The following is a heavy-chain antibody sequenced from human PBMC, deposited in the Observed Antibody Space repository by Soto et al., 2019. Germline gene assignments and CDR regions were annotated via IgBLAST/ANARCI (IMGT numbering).Heavy chain of an antibody. CDR3: ERGGLLNYYYYYMDV. CDR2: INPNSGGT. CDR1: GYTFTGYY. J-gene: IGHJ6*03. D-gene: IGHD4-17*01. V-gene: IGHV1-2*04. Sequence: ASVKVSCKASGYTFTGYYMHWVRQAPGQGLEWMGWINPNSGGTNYAQKFQGWVTMTRDTSISTAYMELSRLRSDDTAAYYCERGGLLNYYYYYMDVWGKGTTVTVSS.